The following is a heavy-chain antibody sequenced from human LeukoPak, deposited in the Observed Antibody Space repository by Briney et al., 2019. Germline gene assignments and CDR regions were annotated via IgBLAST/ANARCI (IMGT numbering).Heavy chain of an antibody. V-gene: IGHV3-53*01. CDR3: ARGDKFSGDY. CDR2: IYSDGTT. Sequence: GGSLRLSCAASGFSVSSIYMNWVRQAPGKGLEWVSVIYSDGTTYYADSVKGRFTISRDNAKNSLYLQMNSLRAEDTAVYYCARGDKFSGDYWGQGTLVTVSS. CDR1: GFSVSSIY. D-gene: IGHD3-16*01. J-gene: IGHJ4*02.